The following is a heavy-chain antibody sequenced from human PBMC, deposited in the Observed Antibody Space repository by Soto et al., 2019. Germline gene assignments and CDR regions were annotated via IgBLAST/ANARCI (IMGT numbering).Heavy chain of an antibody. CDR3: ARRIAAAPHGYMDV. V-gene: IGHV4-34*01. CDR2: INHSGST. CDR1: GGSFSGYY. Sequence: SETLSLTCAVYGGSFSGYYWSWIRQPPGKGLEWIGEINHSGSTNYNPSLKSRVTISVDTSKNQFSLKLSSVTAADTAVYYCARRIAAAPHGYMDVWGKGTTVTVSS. J-gene: IGHJ6*03. D-gene: IGHD6-13*01.